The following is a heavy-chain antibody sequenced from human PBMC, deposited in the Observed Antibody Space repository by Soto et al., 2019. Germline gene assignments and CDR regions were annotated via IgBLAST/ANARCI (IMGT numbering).Heavy chain of an antibody. D-gene: IGHD2-2*01. CDR3: AREDCSSTSCYGGISGLYYYYGMDV. J-gene: IGHJ6*02. Sequence: ASVKVSCKAPGGTFSSYAISWVRQAPGQGLEWMGGIIPIFGTANYAQKFQGRVTITADESTSTAYMELSSLRSEDTAVYYCAREDCSSTSCYGGISGLYYYYGMDVCGQGTTVTVSS. V-gene: IGHV1-69*13. CDR2: IIPIFGTA. CDR1: GGTFSSYA.